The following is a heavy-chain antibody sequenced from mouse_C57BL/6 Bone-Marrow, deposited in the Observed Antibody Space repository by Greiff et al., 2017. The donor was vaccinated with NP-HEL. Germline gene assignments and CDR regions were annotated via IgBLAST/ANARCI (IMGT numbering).Heavy chain of an antibody. CDR2: IRNKANGYTT. V-gene: IGHV7-3*01. Sequence: EVMLVESGGGLVQPGGSLSLSCEASGFTFTDYYMSWVRQPPGKALEWLGFIRNKANGYTTEYSASVKGRLTVSRDTSQSILYLQSNALRAEDSGTYYGASYRGVGCWYFDVWGTGTTVTVSS. D-gene: IGHD1-1*02. CDR1: GFTFTDYY. CDR3: ASYRGVGCWYFDV. J-gene: IGHJ1*03.